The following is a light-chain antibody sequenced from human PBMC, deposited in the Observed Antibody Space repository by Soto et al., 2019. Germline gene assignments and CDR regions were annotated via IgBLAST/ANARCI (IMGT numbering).Light chain of an antibody. CDR1: QSVSSN. V-gene: IGKV3-15*01. CDR3: QQYNNWPRT. J-gene: IGKJ1*01. Sequence: EILLTQSPATLSVSPGERATLSCRASQSVSSNLAWYQQKPGRAPRILIYGASTRATGIPARFSGSWSGTEFTLPLSSLQPEDFSVYYCQQYNNWPRTFGQGTKVDI. CDR2: GAS.